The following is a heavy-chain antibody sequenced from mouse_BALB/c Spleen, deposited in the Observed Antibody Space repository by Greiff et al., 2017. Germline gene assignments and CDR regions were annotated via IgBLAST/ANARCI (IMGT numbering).Heavy chain of an antibody. Sequence: QVQLQQSGPQLVRPGASVKISCKASGYSFTSYWMHWVKQRPGQGLEWIGMIDPSDSETRLNQKFKDKATLTVDKSSSTAYMQLSSPTSEDSAVYYCARSYRSWFAYWGQGTLVTVSA. V-gene: IGHV1S127*01. D-gene: IGHD2-14*01. J-gene: IGHJ3*01. CDR3: ARSYRSWFAY. CDR2: IDPSDSET. CDR1: GYSFTSYW.